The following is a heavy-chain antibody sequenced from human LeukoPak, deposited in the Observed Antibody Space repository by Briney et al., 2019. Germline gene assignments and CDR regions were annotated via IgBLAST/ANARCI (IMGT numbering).Heavy chain of an antibody. D-gene: IGHD3-9*01. CDR3: AKNPRTTNDIFFAL. CDR2: IQPYGENR. J-gene: IGHJ4*02. Sequence: GGSLRLSCAASGFTFSKYAMTWVRQAPGKGLEWVSTIQPYGENRAYAVSVRGRFTTTKDDSQNTMYLQMKGMRADDTAVYFCAKNPRTTNDIFFALWGPGTLVTVSS. V-gene: IGHV3-23*01. CDR1: GFTFSKYA.